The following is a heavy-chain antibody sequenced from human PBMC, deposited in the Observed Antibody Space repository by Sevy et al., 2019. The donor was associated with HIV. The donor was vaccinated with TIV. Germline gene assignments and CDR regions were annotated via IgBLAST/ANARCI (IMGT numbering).Heavy chain of an antibody. V-gene: IGHV4-34*01. D-gene: IGHD2-2*01. CDR3: ARGRQAYVVVVPSTVPFDY. CDR2: INHTGTL. J-gene: IGHJ4*02. Sequence: SQTLSLTCAVYGGSFSGYFWNWIRQSPGKGLELIGEINHTGTLKYNPSLKSRVTISVDASKNQLSLHLSSVTAADTAIYYCARGRQAYVVVVPSTVPFDYWGQGTLVTVSS. CDR1: GGSFSGYF.